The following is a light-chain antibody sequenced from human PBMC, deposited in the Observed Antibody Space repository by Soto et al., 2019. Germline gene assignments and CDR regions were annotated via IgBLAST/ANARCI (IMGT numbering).Light chain of an antibody. CDR3: CSYTTSSTWV. CDR2: DVS. V-gene: IGLV2-14*03. CDR1: SSDLGSYNY. J-gene: IGLJ3*02. Sequence: SALIQPASVSGSPGQSITISCTGTSSDLGSYNYVSWYQQHPGKTPRLIIYDVSYRPSGDSNHFSGSKFGHTASLTISGLQAEDEADYYCCSYTTSSTWVFGGGTKLTVL.